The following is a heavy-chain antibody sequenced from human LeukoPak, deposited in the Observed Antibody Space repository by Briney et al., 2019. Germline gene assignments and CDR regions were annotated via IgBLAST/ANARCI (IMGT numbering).Heavy chain of an antibody. CDR3: ARAPENYYMDV. V-gene: IGHV4-61*02. CDR1: GGSISSGSYY. CDR2: IYTSGST. Sequence: PSQTLSLTCTVSGGSISSGSYYWSWIRQPAGKGLEWIGRIYTSGSTNCNPSLKSRVTISVDTSKNQFSLKLSSVTAADTAVYYCARAPENYYMDVWGKGTTVTVSS. J-gene: IGHJ6*03.